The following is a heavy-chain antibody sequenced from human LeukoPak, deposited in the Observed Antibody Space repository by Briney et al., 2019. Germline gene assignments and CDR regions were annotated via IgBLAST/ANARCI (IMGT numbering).Heavy chain of an antibody. V-gene: IGHV3-21*01. CDR3: ARERYSSLRGDAFDV. Sequence: GGSLRLSCAASEFTFISHTMHWVRQAPGKGLEWVSSVPSRSDYISYADSVKGRFIISRDNAKNSLYLQMYSLRAEDTAVYYCARERYSSLRGDAFDVWGQGTMVTVSS. D-gene: IGHD6-13*01. CDR2: VPSRSDYI. J-gene: IGHJ3*01. CDR1: EFTFISHT.